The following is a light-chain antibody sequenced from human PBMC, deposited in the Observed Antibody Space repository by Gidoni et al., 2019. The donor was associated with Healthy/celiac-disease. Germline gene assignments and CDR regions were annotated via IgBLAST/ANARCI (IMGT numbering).Light chain of an antibody. CDR1: QSVSSSY. J-gene: IGKJ1*01. CDR2: GAS. Sequence: EIVLTQSPVTLSLSPGERATLSCRASQSVSSSYLAWYQQKPGQAPRRLIYGASSRATGIPDRFSGSGSGTDFTLTISRLEPEDFAVYYCQQYGSSPPWTFGQXTKVEIK. CDR3: QQYGSSPPWT. V-gene: IGKV3-20*01.